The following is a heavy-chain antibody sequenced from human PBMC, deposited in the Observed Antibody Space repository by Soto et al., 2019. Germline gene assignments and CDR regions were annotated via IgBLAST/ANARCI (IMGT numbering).Heavy chain of an antibody. Sequence: KSSETLSLTCTVSGASISSGGYYWTWIRQHPGKGLEWIGYIYNSGSTFYNPSLKSRLTISVDTSKNQFFLKLSSVTAADTAVYYCAREGEEMIVGFDPWGQGTLVTVSS. V-gene: IGHV4-31*03. CDR3: AREGEEMIVGFDP. D-gene: IGHD3-22*01. J-gene: IGHJ5*02. CDR1: GASISSGGYY. CDR2: IYNSGST.